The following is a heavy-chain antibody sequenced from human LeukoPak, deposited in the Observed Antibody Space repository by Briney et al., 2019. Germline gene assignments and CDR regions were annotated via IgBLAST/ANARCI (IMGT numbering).Heavy chain of an antibody. D-gene: IGHD2-2*01. Sequence: SETLSLTCTVSGYSISSGYYWGWIRQPPGKGLEWIGSIYHSGSTYYNPSLKSRVTISVDTSKNQFSLKLSSVTAADTAVYYCATSVGYCSSTSCPAAYYYYGMDVWGQGTMVTVSS. CDR2: IYHSGST. V-gene: IGHV4-38-2*02. CDR1: GYSISSGYY. J-gene: IGHJ6*02. CDR3: ATSVGYCSSTSCPAAYYYYGMDV.